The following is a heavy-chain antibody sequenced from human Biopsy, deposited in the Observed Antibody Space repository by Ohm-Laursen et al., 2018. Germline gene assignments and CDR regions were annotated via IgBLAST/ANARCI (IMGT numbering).Heavy chain of an antibody. J-gene: IGHJ3*02. CDR1: GDSISSYY. V-gene: IGHV4-4*07. CDR2: IYTSGSP. D-gene: IGHD1-26*01. Sequence: TLSLTWSVSGDSISSYYWSWIRQPAGKGLEWIGRIYTSGSPNYNLSLESRVTMSVDTSKNQFSLNLRSVTAADTAVYYCARGTGRYYVYGAFDIWGQGTVVTVSS. CDR3: ARGTGRYYVYGAFDI.